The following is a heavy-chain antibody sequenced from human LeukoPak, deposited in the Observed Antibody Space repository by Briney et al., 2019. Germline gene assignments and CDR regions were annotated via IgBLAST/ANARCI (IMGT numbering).Heavy chain of an antibody. CDR1: GFTFSSYW. CDR3: GRGWAVDF. D-gene: IGHD5-24*01. J-gene: IGHJ4*02. CDR2: IKQDGSEK. V-gene: IGHV3-7*01. Sequence: GGSLRLSCAASGFTFSSYWMSWVRQAPGKGLEWVANIKQDGSEKYYVDSVKGRFTISRDNAKNSVYLQMNSLRVEDTAAYYCGRGWAVDFWGQGTLVTVSS.